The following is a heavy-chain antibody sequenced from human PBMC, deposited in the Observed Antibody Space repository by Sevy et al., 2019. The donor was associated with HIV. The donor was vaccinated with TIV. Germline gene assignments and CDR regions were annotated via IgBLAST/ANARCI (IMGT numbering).Heavy chain of an antibody. Sequence: GGSLRLSCAASGFTFSTYTMNWVRRAPGKGLQWVSSISSSSNYIYYADSVKGRFTISRDNAKNSLYIQMNSLRAEDTAVYYCARPYGSGSWEAFDIWGQGTMVTVSS. CDR2: ISSSSNYI. CDR3: ARPYGSGSWEAFDI. CDR1: GFTFSTYT. V-gene: IGHV3-21*01. J-gene: IGHJ3*02. D-gene: IGHD3-10*01.